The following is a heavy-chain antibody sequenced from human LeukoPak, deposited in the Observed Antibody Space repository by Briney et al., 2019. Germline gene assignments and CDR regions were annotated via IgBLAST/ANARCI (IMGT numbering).Heavy chain of an antibody. D-gene: IGHD6-6*01. V-gene: IGHV3-30-3*01. CDR3: AKTGYSSSSRGISYYFDY. Sequence: GGSLRLSCAASGFTFSSYAMHWVRQAPGKGLEWVAVISYDGSNKYYADSVKGRFTISRDNSKNTLYLQMNSLRAEDTAVYYCAKTGYSSSSRGISYYFDYWGQGTLVTVSS. CDR1: GFTFSSYA. J-gene: IGHJ4*02. CDR2: ISYDGSNK.